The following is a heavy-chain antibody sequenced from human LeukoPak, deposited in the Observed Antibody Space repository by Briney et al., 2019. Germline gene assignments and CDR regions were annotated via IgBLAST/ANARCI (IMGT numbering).Heavy chain of an antibody. Sequence: GGSLRLSCAASGFTLSSNYMSWVRQAPGKGLEWVSVIYSSGSTYYADSVKGRFTISRDISKNPLYPQINSLRAEDTAVYYCAKDNSPKYYDDSSGYYYDYWGQGTLVTVSS. CDR2: IYSSGST. CDR3: AKDNSPKYYDDSSGYYYDY. D-gene: IGHD3-22*01. V-gene: IGHV3-53*01. J-gene: IGHJ4*02. CDR1: GFTLSSNY.